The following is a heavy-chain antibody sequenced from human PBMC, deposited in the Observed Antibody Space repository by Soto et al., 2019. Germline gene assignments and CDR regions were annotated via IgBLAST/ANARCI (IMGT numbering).Heavy chain of an antibody. J-gene: IGHJ6*02. CDR3: ARGQGYCSGGICYYYYYGMDV. V-gene: IGHV1-69*13. CDR1: GGSFSSDA. D-gene: IGHD2-15*01. Sequence: SVKVSCKASGGSFSSDAFGWVRQAPGQGLEWMGGIIPTSGTANYAQRFQGRATITADESTSTAYMELSSLTSEDTAVYFCARGQGYCSGGICYYYYYGMDVWGQGTKVTVSS. CDR2: IIPTSGTA.